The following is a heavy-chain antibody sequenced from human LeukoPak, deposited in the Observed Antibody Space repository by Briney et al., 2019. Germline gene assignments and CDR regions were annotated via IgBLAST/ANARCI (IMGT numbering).Heavy chain of an antibody. J-gene: IGHJ4*02. CDR2: INPNSGGT. Sequence: ASVKVSCKASGYTFTGYYIHWVRQAPGQGLEWMGRINPNSGGTNYAQKFQGRVTMTRDTSISTAYMELSRLRSDDTAVYYCARDPGATINSFDYWGQGTLVTVSS. CDR3: ARDPGATINSFDY. V-gene: IGHV1-2*06. CDR1: GYTFTGYY. D-gene: IGHD5-24*01.